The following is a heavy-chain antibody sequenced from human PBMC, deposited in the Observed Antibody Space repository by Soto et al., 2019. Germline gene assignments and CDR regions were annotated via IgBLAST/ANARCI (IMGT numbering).Heavy chain of an antibody. J-gene: IGHJ4*02. V-gene: IGHV4-34*01. Sequence: QVQLQQWGAGLLKPSETLSLTCAVYGGSFSGYYWSWIRQPPGKGLEWIGEINHSGSTNYNPSLKSRVTIAVDTSKNQCSLKLSSVTAADTAVYYCARAVGYSYGFWVHYWCQGTLVTVSS. D-gene: IGHD5-18*01. CDR3: ARAVGYSYGFWVHY. CDR1: GGSFSGYY. CDR2: INHSGST.